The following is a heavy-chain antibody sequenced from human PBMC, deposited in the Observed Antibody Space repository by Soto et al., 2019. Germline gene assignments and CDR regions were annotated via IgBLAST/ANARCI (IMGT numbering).Heavy chain of an antibody. D-gene: IGHD2-15*01. CDR3: YCSGGSCYVYYFDY. V-gene: IGHV1-8*01. J-gene: IGHJ4*02. CDR2: MNPNSGNT. Sequence: ASVKVSCKASGYTFTSYDINWVRQATGQGLEWMGWMNPNSGNTGYAQKFQGRVTMTRNTSISTAYMELSSLRSEDTAVWCQYCSGGSCYVYYFDYWGQGTLVTVSS. CDR1: GYTFTSYD.